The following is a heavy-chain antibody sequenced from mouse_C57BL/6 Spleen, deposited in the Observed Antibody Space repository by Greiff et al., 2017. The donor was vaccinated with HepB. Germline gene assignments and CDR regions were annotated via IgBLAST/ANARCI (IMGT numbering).Heavy chain of an antibody. CDR1: GYTFTGYW. Sequence: QVQLQQSGAELMKPGASVKLSCKATGYTFTGYWIEWVKQRPGHGLEWIGEILPGSGSTNYNEKFKGKATFTADTSSNTAYMQLSSLTTEDSASYYCARILRYHYHYFYSWGHRTPLSVSS. CDR3: ARILRYHYHYFYS. V-gene: IGHV1-9*01. D-gene: IGHD1-1*01. CDR2: ILPGSGST. J-gene: IGHJ2*01.